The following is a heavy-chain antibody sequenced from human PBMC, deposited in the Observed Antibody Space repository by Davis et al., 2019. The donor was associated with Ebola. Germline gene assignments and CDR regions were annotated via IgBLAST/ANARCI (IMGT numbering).Heavy chain of an antibody. J-gene: IGHJ6*02. Sequence: GESLKISCAASGFTFNKCAMSWVRQAPGKGLEWVAVISYDGSNKYYADSVKGRFTISRDNSKNTLYLQMNSLRAEDTAVYYCAREYYYYGMDVWDQGTTVTVSS. CDR2: ISYDGSNK. V-gene: IGHV3-30-3*01. CDR3: AREYYYYGMDV. CDR1: GFTFNKCA.